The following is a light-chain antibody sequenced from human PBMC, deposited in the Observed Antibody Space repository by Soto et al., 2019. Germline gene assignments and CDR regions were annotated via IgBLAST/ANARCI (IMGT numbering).Light chain of an antibody. CDR1: QSVSNY. J-gene: IGKJ2*01. CDR2: DAS. V-gene: IGKV3-11*01. CDR3: QQRSTWPYT. Sequence: EIVLTQSPGTLSLSPGERATLSCWASQSVSNYLAWYQQKPGQAPMVLIYDASNRATGSPARFSGSGSGTDFTLTISGLEPEDFAVYSCQQRSTWPYTFGQGTKLEIK.